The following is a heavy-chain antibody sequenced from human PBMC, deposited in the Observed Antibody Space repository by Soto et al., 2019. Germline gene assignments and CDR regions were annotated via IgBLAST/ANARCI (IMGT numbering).Heavy chain of an antibody. CDR2: ISYSGST. J-gene: IGHJ4*02. Sequence: SETLSLTCTVSGGSIISDYWSWIRQPPGKGLEWIGYISYSGSTNYNPSLKSRVTISVDTSKNQFSLNLSSVTAAETAVYYCARVFTGSSLFDYPGQGTLVTVSS. CDR3: ARVFTGSSLFDY. D-gene: IGHD6-6*01. V-gene: IGHV4-59*01. CDR1: GGSIISDY.